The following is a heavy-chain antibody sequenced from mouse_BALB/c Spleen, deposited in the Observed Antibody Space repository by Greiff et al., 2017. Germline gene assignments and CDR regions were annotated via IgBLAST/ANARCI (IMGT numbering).Heavy chain of an antibody. J-gene: IGHJ4*01. D-gene: IGHD1-1*01. Sequence: EVQLQQSGPGLVKPSQSLSLTCTVTGYSITSDYAWNWIRQFPGNKLEWMGYISYSGSTSYNPSLKSRISITRDTSKNQFFLQLNSVTTEDTATYYCARSELLLRSMDYWGQGTSVTVSS. CDR3: ARSELLLRSMDY. CDR1: GYSITSDYA. V-gene: IGHV3-2*02. CDR2: ISYSGST.